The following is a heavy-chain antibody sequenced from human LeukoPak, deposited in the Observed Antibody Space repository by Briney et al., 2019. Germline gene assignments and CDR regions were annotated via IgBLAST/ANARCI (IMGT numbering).Heavy chain of an antibody. D-gene: IGHD6-19*01. CDR1: GGSISSSSYY. Sequence: SETLSLTCTVSGGSISSSSYYWGWIRQPPGKGLEWIGSIYYSGSTYYNPSLKSRVTISVDTSKNQFSLKLSSVTAADTAVYYCASQRLGYYFDYWGQGTLVTVSS. V-gene: IGHV4-39*01. CDR3: ASQRLGYYFDY. J-gene: IGHJ4*02. CDR2: IYYSGST.